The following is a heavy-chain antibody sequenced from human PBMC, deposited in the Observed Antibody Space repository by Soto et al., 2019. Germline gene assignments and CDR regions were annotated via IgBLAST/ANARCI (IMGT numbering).Heavy chain of an antibody. CDR1: GFTFSSYA. CDR3: ARRGSGSYYDY. CDR2: ISGSGDST. Sequence: PGGSLRLSCAASGFTFSSYAMRWVRQAPGKGLEWVSAISGSGDSTYYADSVKGRFTISRDNSKNTVYLQMNSLRGEDTAVYYCARRGSGSYYDYWGQGTLVTVS. J-gene: IGHJ4*02. V-gene: IGHV3-23*01. D-gene: IGHD1-26*01.